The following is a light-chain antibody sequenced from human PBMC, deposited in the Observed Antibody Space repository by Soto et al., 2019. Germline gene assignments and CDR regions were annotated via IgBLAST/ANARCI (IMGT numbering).Light chain of an antibody. Sequence: QSVLTQPASVSGSPGQSITISCTGTSSDVGGYNYVSWYQHHPGKAPKLLIYDVSNRPSGVSNRFSGSKSDNTASLTISGLQPEDEADYYCQSYDSSLSGYVFGTGTRSPS. CDR2: DVS. CDR3: QSYDSSLSGYV. J-gene: IGLJ1*01. CDR1: SSDVGGYNY. V-gene: IGLV2-14*03.